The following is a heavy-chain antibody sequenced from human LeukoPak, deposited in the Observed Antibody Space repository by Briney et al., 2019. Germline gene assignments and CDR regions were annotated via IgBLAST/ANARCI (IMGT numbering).Heavy chain of an antibody. CDR1: GFTVSSYA. D-gene: IGHD6-19*01. CDR3: ARGSAHGDGWYEFDY. CDR2: FSGNSGTT. V-gene: IGHV3-23*01. J-gene: IGHJ4*01. Sequence: GGSLRLSCEVSGFTVSSYAMSWVRQAPGKGLEWVSVFSGNSGTTTYADSVKGRFTISRDNSKNTLYLQMNSLRAEDTAVYYCARGSAHGDGWYEFDYWGHGILVSVSS.